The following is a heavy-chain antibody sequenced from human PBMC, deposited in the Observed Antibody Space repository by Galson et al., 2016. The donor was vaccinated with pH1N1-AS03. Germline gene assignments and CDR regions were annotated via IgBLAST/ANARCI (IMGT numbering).Heavy chain of an antibody. V-gene: IGHV3-23*01. CDR1: GFIFSNYA. Sequence: SLRLSCAASGFIFSNYAMSWVRQAPGKGLEWVSAITSRGSTYYADSVKSRFTISRDNSKNTLYLQMNSLRAEDTAVYYCAKDPIQHGDYVWYFDDWGQGTLVTVSS. D-gene: IGHD4-17*01. CDR3: AKDPIQHGDYVWYFDD. CDR2: ITSRGST. J-gene: IGHJ4*02.